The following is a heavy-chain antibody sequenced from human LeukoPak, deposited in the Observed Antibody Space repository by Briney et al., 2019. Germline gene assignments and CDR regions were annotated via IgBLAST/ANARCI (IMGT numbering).Heavy chain of an antibody. Sequence: GGSLRLSCAASGFTFSNYAMHWVRQAPGKGLEWVAVISYDGSNTYYADSVKGRFTISRDNSKNTLYLQMNSLRVDDTAVYYCARVGNPWNDVPFDYWGQGTLVTVSS. J-gene: IGHJ4*02. CDR2: ISYDGSNT. CDR1: GFTFSNYA. V-gene: IGHV3-30*04. D-gene: IGHD1-1*01. CDR3: ARVGNPWNDVPFDY.